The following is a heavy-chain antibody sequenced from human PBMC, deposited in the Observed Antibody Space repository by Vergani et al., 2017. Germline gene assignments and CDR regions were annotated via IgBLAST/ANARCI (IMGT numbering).Heavy chain of an antibody. Sequence: QVQLVQSGAEVKKPGSSVKVSCKASGGTFSSYAISWVRQAPGQGLEWMGGIIPIFGTANYAQKFQGRVTITADESTSKAYMELSSRRSEATAVYYCARSAAIGNYDDYWGQGTLVTVSS. J-gene: IGHJ4*02. CDR3: ARSAAIGNYDDY. D-gene: IGHD2-21*01. V-gene: IGHV1-69*01. CDR2: IIPIFGTA. CDR1: GGTFSSYA.